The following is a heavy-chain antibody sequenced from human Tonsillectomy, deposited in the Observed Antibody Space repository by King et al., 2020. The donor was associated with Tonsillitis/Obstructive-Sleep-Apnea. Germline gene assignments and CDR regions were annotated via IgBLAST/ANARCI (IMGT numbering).Heavy chain of an antibody. CDR2: IYSGGST. V-gene: IGHV3-66*01. D-gene: IGHD3-22*01. CDR3: ARDVFTPPGYFDY. J-gene: IGHJ4*02. CDR1: GFTVSSNY. Sequence: VQLVESGGGLVQPGGSLRLSCAASGFTVSSNYMSWVRQAPGKGLEWVSVIYSGGSTYYADSVKGRFTISRDNSKNTLYLQMNSLRAEDTAVYYCARDVFTPPGYFDYWGQGTLVTVSS.